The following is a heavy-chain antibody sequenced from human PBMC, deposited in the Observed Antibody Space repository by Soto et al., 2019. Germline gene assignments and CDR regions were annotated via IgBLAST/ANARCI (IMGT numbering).Heavy chain of an antibody. D-gene: IGHD1-1*01. V-gene: IGHV4-34*01. CDR3: ARGGYPYDYGMDV. CDR2: INHSGST. CDR1: GGSFSGYY. Sequence: QVQLQQWGAGLLKPSETLSLTCAVYGGSFSGYYWSWIRQPPGKGLEWIGEINHSGSTNYNPSLKSRVTISVDTSKNQFSLKLSSVTAADTAVYYCARGGYPYDYGMDVWGQGTTVTVSS. J-gene: IGHJ6*02.